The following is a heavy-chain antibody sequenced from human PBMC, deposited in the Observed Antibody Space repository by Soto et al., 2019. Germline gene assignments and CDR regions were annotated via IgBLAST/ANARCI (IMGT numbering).Heavy chain of an antibody. CDR2: IYYSGST. Sequence: SETLSLTCTASGAPITINYWSWIRQAPGKGLEWIGYIYYSGSTTYNPSLKSRFTISRDNSRNTVYLQMRNLRSEDTAVYYCAKSFDLGSDSSGYFLNGMDVWGQGTTVTVSS. D-gene: IGHD3-22*01. V-gene: IGHV4-59*01. J-gene: IGHJ6*02. CDR1: GAPITINY. CDR3: AKSFDLGSDSSGYFLNGMDV.